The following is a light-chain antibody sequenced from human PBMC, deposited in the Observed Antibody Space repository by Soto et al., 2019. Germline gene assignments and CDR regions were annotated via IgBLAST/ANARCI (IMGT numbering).Light chain of an antibody. J-gene: IGKJ2*01. V-gene: IGKV3-15*01. CDR2: GAS. CDR3: QQYHNWPPQYT. CDR1: QTIASN. Sequence: EIVMTQSPASLSVSPGDGATLSCRASQTIASNLAWYQQKPGQGPRLLIHGASTRAAGLPARFSGSGSGTDFTLTISSCQSEDFAVYYCQQYHNWPPQYTFGQGTKLQIK.